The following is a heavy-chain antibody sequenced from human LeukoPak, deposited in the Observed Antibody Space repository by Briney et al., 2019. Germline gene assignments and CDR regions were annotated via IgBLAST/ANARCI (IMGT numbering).Heavy chain of an antibody. D-gene: IGHD1-1*01. CDR2: IYHSGSP. J-gene: IGHJ4*02. Sequence: SGTLSLTCAVSGGSISSNNWWGWVRQPPGKGLEWIREIYHSGSPNYNPSLKSRVTISVDKSRNHFSLNLSSVTAADTAVYYCARVNINNWHSCDYWGQGTLVTVSS. V-gene: IGHV4-4*02. CDR3: ARVNINNWHSCDY. CDR1: GGSISSNNW.